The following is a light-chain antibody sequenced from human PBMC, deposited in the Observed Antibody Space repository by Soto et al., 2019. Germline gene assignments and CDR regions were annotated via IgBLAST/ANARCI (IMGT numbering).Light chain of an antibody. Sequence: IQMTQSPSSFSASTGDRVTITCRASQGISSYLAWYQQKPGKAPKLLIYAASTLQSGVPSRFSGSGSGTDFTLTISCLQSEDFATYYCQQYYSYPLTFGQGTMVDIK. CDR3: QQYYSYPLT. J-gene: IGKJ1*01. CDR2: AAS. CDR1: QGISSY. V-gene: IGKV1-8*01.